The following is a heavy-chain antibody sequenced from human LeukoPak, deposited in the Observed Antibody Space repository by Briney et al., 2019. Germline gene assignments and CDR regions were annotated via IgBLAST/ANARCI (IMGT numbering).Heavy chain of an antibody. CDR1: GFTITNYG. V-gene: IGHV3-23*01. CDR3: SKDYYDSPVSNFDY. J-gene: IGHJ4*02. Sequence: GGSLRLSYAAPGFTITNYGMSCLRQAPAKGLEWVSGISGSGLNTSYADSVKGRFTISRDNSKNKLDLEMNNLRAEDTAVYYCSKDYYDSPVSNFDYWGQGTLVTVPS. D-gene: IGHD3-22*01. CDR2: ISGSGLNT.